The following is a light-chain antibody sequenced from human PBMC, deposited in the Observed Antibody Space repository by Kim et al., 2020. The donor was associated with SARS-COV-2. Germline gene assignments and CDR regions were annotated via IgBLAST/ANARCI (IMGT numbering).Light chain of an antibody. CDR1: QSVSSS. CDR2: DAS. CDR3: QQRDSWPPIT. J-gene: IGKJ5*01. V-gene: IGKV3-11*01. Sequence: SPGERATPSCRASQSVSSSLASYQQKPGQAPTLLIYDASNRATGIPARFSGSGSGTDFTLTISNLVPEDFAIYYCQQRDSWPPITFGQGTRLEIK.